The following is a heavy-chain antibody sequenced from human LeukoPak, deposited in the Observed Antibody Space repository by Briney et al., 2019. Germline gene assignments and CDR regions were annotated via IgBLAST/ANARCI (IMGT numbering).Heavy chain of an antibody. CDR3: ARGSDFGDY. Sequence: SETLSLTCTVSRASISIYYWSWIRQPPGKGLEWIGYIYYSRSTNYNPSLKGRVTMSVDTSKNQFSLRLSSVTAADTAVYYCARGSDFGDYWGQGTLVTVSS. D-gene: IGHD4-17*01. J-gene: IGHJ4*02. V-gene: IGHV4-59*01. CDR2: IYYSRST. CDR1: RASISIYY.